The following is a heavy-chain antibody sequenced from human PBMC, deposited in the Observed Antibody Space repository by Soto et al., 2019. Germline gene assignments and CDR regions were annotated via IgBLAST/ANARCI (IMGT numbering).Heavy chain of an antibody. Sequence: PGGSLRLSCEAGSGFSISRYWMAWVRQAPGKGLEWVANIVQDGTDRYYLDSVTGRFTISRDNARNSMYLQMNSLRIEDTAVYYCATALADGMDVWGQGTTVTVSS. J-gene: IGHJ6*02. CDR3: ATALADGMDV. CDR2: IVQDGTDR. D-gene: IGHD3-3*02. V-gene: IGHV3-7*03. CDR1: GFSISRYW.